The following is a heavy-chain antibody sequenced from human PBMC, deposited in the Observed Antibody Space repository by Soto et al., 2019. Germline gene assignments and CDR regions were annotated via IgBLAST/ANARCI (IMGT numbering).Heavy chain of an antibody. CDR3: ARGEGNSYDAYHFDT. CDR2: ISNSGIS. V-gene: IGHV4-61*01. CDR1: GDSVTSVNYF. Sequence: PSETLSLTCAVSGDSVTSVNYFWTWIRQPPGLGLEWIGYISNSGISKYNPSLKSRVAMSQDTSKNQFSLNLHSVTDADTAVYFCARGEGNSYDAYHFDTWGQGALVTVSS. D-gene: IGHD3-22*01. J-gene: IGHJ4*02.